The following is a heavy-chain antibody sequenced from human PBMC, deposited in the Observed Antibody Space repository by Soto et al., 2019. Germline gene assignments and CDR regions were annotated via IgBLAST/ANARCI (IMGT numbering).Heavy chain of an antibody. Sequence: GGSLRLSCAASGFTFSSYGMHWVRQAPGKGLEWVAVISYDGSNKYYADSVKGRFTISRDNSKNTLYLQMNSLRAEDSAAYYCANLGYCSITSCYDAFDSWGKGPWVTVS. J-gene: IGHJ3*02. D-gene: IGHD2-2*01. CDR3: ANLGYCSITSCYDAFDS. CDR1: GFTFSSYG. V-gene: IGHV3-30*18. CDR2: ISYDGSNK.